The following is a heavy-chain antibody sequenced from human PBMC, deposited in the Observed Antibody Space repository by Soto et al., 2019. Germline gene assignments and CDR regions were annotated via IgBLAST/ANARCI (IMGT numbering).Heavy chain of an antibody. Sequence: GGSLRLSCAASGFTFSSYGMHWVRQAPGKGLEWVAVIWYDGSNKYYADSVKGRFTISRDNSKNTLYLQMNSLRAEDTAVYYCARASTYYYDSSGYLGIDYWGQGTLVTVSS. CDR3: ARASTYYYDSSGYLGIDY. CDR1: GFTFSSYG. D-gene: IGHD3-22*01. V-gene: IGHV3-33*01. CDR2: IWYDGSNK. J-gene: IGHJ4*02.